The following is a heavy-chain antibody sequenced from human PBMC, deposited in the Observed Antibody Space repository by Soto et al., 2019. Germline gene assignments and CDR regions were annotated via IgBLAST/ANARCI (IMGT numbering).Heavy chain of an antibody. J-gene: IGHJ2*01. CDR2: INYSGST. CDR3: ARGGAYGDYIRGDYYWYFDL. D-gene: IGHD4-17*01. Sequence: QVQLQESGPGLVKPSQTLSLTCTVSGGSISSGGYYWSWIRQHPGKGLEWIGYINYSGSTYYNPSLPRRVTRPVDTSKKQFSLELSSRTAAATAVYYCARGGAYGDYIRGDYYWYFDLWGRGTLVTVSS. CDR1: GGSISSGGYY. V-gene: IGHV4-31*03.